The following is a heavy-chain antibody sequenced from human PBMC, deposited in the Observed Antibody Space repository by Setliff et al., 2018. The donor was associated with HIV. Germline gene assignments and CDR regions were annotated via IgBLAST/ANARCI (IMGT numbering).Heavy chain of an antibody. Sequence: ASVKVSCKASGYTFTSYAMHWVRQAPGQRLEWMGWINAGNGNTKYSQKFQGRVTITRDTSASTAYMELNSLTSEDTAVYYCARGPLGNYYDSSGYYYASPLYYFDNWGQGTLVTVSS. J-gene: IGHJ4*02. CDR2: INAGNGNT. D-gene: IGHD3-22*01. V-gene: IGHV1-3*01. CDR3: ARGPLGNYYDSSGYYYASPLYYFDN. CDR1: GYTFTSYA.